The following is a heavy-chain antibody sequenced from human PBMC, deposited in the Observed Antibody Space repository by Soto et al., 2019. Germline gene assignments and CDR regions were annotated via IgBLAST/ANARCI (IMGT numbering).Heavy chain of an antibody. CDR2: INHSGST. V-gene: IGHV4-34*01. D-gene: IGHD3-3*01. CDR1: GGSFSGYY. Sequence: ASETLSLTCAVYGGSFSGYYWSWIRQPPGKGLEWIGEINHSGSTNYNPSLKSRVTISVDTSKNQFSLKLSSVTAEDTAVYYCAREPSYYDFWSGYPSQGIDYWGQGTLVTVSS. CDR3: AREPSYYDFWSGYPSQGIDY. J-gene: IGHJ4*02.